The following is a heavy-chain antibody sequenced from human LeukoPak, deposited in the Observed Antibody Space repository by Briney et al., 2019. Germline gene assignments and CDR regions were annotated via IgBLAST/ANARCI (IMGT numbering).Heavy chain of an antibody. CDR1: GFTFSSYA. D-gene: IGHD2-15*01. V-gene: IGHV3-30-3*01. CDR2: ISYDGSNK. Sequence: PGGSLRLSCAASGFTFSSYAMHWVRQAPGKGLEWVAVISYDGSNKHYADSVKGRFTISRDNSKNTLYLQMNSLRAEDTAVYYCASPSVAATHYFDYWGQGTLVTVSS. CDR3: ASPSVAATHYFDY. J-gene: IGHJ4*02.